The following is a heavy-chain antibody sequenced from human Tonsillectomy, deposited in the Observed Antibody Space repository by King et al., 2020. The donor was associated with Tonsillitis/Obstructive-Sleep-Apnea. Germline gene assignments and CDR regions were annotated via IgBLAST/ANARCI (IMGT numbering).Heavy chain of an antibody. V-gene: IGHV1-46*01. J-gene: IGHJ4*02. CDR3: VRDDRDGRHLDY. Sequence: QLVQSGAEVKKPGASVKVSFKASGYTLTKKYVHWVRQAPGQGLEGMVIINPSDGINTYAQMFQGRVTMNRDTSTSTVNKELSSLRAEDTAIYYCVRDDRDGRHLDYWGQGSLVSVSS. D-gene: IGHD5-24*01. CDR2: INPSDGIN. CDR1: GYTLTKKY.